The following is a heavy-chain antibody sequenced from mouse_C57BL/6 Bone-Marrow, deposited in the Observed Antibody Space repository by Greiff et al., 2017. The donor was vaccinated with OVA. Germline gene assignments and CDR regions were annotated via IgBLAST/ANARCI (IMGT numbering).Heavy chain of an antibody. D-gene: IGHD1-1*01. CDR2: IYPSDSET. Sequence: QVQLKQPGAELVRPGSSVKLSCKASGYTFTSYWMDWVKQRPGQGLEWIGTIYPSDSETHYNQKFKDKATLTVDKSSSTAYLQRSSLTAEDSAVYYWARPIYGSSYGDAYGGQGTLVTVSA. CDR3: ARPIYGSSYGDAY. V-gene: IGHV1-61*01. J-gene: IGHJ3*01. CDR1: GYTFTSYW.